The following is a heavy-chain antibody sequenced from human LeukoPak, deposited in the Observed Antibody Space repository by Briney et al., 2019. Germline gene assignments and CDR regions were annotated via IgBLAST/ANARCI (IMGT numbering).Heavy chain of an antibody. CDR1: GFTFSGSA. D-gene: IGHD6-19*01. CDR3: TRLGSSGWYNWLDP. Sequence: QSGGSLRLSCAASGFTFSGSAMHWVTQASGKGLEWVGRIRSKANSYATAYAASVKGRFTISRDDSNNTAYLQMNSLKTEDTAVYYCTRLGSSGWYNWLDPWGQGTLVTVSS. J-gene: IGHJ5*02. V-gene: IGHV3-73*01. CDR2: IRSKANSYAT.